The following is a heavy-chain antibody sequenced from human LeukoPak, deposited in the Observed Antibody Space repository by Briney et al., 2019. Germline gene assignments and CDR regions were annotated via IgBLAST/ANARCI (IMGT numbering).Heavy chain of an antibody. CDR3: AKDLMRDRWFGES. J-gene: IGHJ5*02. CDR1: GFTFSYYG. CDR2: IRYDGNDK. V-gene: IGHV3-30*02. Sequence: GGSLRLSCAASGFTFSYYGFHWVRQAPGKGLEWVAFIRYDGNDKFYAKSVKGRFTISRDTSRNTLYLQMNSLRLEDTAVYYCAKDLMRDRWFGESWGQGTLVTVSS. D-gene: IGHD3-10*01.